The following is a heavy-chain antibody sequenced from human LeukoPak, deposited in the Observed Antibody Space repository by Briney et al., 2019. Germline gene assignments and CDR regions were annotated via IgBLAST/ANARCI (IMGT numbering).Heavy chain of an antibody. Sequence: PGGSLRLSCAASGFTFSSYGMSWVRQAPGKGLEWVSAVSGGGGSSTYYADSVKGRFTISRDNSKNTLYLQMNSLRAEDTALYYCAKSGLNRFDYWGQGTLVTVSS. D-gene: IGHD2-15*01. J-gene: IGHJ4*02. CDR3: AKSGLNRFDY. CDR1: GFTFSSYG. V-gene: IGHV3-23*01. CDR2: VSGGGGSST.